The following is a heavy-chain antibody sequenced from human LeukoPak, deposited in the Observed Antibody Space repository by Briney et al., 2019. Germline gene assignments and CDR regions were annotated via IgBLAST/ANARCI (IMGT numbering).Heavy chain of an antibody. D-gene: IGHD2-15*01. J-gene: IGHJ4*02. Sequence: GASVKVSCKASGYTFTGYYIHWVRQAPGQGLEWMGWINPNSGGTKYAQKFQGRVTMTRDTSIGTAYMELSRLRSDDTAVYYCARGDIYFDFWGQGTLVTVSS. CDR2: INPNSGGT. CDR3: ARGDIYFDF. CDR1: GYTFTGYY. V-gene: IGHV1-2*02.